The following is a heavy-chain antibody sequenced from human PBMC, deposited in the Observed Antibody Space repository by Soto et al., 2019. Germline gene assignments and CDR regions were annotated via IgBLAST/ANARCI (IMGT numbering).Heavy chain of an antibody. CDR3: ARHYDSSGYYPNYFDY. J-gene: IGHJ4*02. D-gene: IGHD3-22*01. CDR2: IYKGGSI. CDR1: GGSISNDY. V-gene: IGHV4-59*08. Sequence: PSETLSLTCRVSGGSISNDYWTWIRQPPGKGLEWIGYIYKGGSINYNPSLKSRVTISVDTSNNQFSLKLSSVTAADTAVYYCARHYDSSGYYPNYFDYWGQGTLVTVSP.